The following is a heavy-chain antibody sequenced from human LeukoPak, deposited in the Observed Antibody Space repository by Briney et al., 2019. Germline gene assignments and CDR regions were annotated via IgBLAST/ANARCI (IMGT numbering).Heavy chain of an antibody. J-gene: IGHJ3*02. CDR2: INPNSGGT. CDR1: GYTFTGYY. Sequence: GASMKVSCKASGYTFTGYYMHWVRQAPGQGLEWMGWINPNSGGTNYAQKFQGRVTMTRDTSISTAYMELSRLRSDDTAVYYCARVGMAYSSSWYGAFDIWGQGTMVTVSS. V-gene: IGHV1-2*02. CDR3: ARVGMAYSSSWYGAFDI. D-gene: IGHD6-13*01.